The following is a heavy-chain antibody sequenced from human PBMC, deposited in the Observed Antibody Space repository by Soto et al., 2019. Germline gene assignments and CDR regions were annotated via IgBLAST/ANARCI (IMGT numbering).Heavy chain of an antibody. CDR3: ANQKRLLLPIDS. CDR1: GFPFSSYA. Sequence: EVQLLESGGGLVQPGGSLRLSCAASGFPFSSYAMSWVRQAPGKGLEWVSAISGCGGSTYYADSVKGRFSISRDNSKNTLYLQMNSLRAEDTAVYYGANQKRLLLPIDSWGQGTLVTVSS. D-gene: IGHD3-22*01. V-gene: IGHV3-23*01. J-gene: IGHJ4*02. CDR2: ISGCGGST.